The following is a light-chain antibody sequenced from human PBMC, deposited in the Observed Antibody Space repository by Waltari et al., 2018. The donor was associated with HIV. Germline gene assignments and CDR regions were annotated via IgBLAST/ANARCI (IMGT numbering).Light chain of an antibody. CDR2: EVT. CDR3: FSYAGDNMGV. J-gene: IGLJ1*01. Sequence: QSALTQPPSASGSPGQSVTISCAGSSADIGGYDFVSWFQQSPGQAPKLISYEVTKRPPGVPDRFSGTKSGNTASLTVSRLQPDDEADYYCFSYAGDNMGVFGLGTRVTVL. V-gene: IGLV2-8*01. CDR1: SADIGGYDF.